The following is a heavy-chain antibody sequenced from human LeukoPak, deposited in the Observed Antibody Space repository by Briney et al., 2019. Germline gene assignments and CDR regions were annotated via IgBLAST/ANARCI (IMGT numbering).Heavy chain of an antibody. CDR2: TYYRSKWYS. Sequence: SQTLSLTFAISGDSVSSNSTACNWIRQSPSRGLEWLGRTYYRSKWYSDYAVSVKSRITINPDTSKNQFSLQLNSVTPEDTAVYYCVRGGQGDGYSADEAFDIWGQGTMVTVSS. V-gene: IGHV6-1*01. D-gene: IGHD5-24*01. J-gene: IGHJ3*02. CDR3: VRGGQGDGYSADEAFDI. CDR1: GDSVSSNSTA.